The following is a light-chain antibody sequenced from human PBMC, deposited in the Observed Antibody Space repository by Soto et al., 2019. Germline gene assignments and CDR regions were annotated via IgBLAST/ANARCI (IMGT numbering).Light chain of an antibody. CDR1: QTISNTF. CDR2: GAS. V-gene: IGKV3-20*01. CDR3: QQYGVSPT. Sequence: EIVLTQSPGTLSLSPGERATLSCRASQTISNTFLAWYQQRPGQAPRLLIYGASGRAAGIPARFSGSGSGTDFTLSISRLEPEDFAVYYCQQYGVSPTFGGGTKVEIK. J-gene: IGKJ4*01.